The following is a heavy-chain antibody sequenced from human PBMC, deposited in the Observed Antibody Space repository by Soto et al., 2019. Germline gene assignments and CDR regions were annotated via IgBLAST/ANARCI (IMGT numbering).Heavy chain of an antibody. CDR1: GYTFTSYG. J-gene: IGHJ4*02. Sequence: QVQLVQSGAEVKKPGASVKVSCKASGYTFTSYGISWVRQAPGQGLEWMGWISAYNGNTNYAQKLQGRVTMTTDTSTSTAYRELRSLRSDDTAVYYWARDRYYDSSGPDNKLIDYWGQGTLVTVSS. V-gene: IGHV1-18*01. CDR2: ISAYNGNT. D-gene: IGHD3-22*01. CDR3: ARDRYYDSSGPDNKLIDY.